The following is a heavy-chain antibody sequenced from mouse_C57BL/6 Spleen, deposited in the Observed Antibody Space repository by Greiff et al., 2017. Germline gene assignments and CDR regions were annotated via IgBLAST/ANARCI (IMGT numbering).Heavy chain of an antibody. D-gene: IGHD1-1*01. CDR2: IHPNSGST. J-gene: IGHJ1*03. CDR3: ARDPITTVVARYWYFDV. CDR1: GYTFTSYW. V-gene: IGHV1-64*01. Sequence: VQLQQPGAELVKPGASVKLSCKASGYTFTSYWMHWVKQRPGQGLEWIGMIHPNSGSTNYNEKFKSKATLTVDKSSSTAYMQLSSLTSEDSAVYYCARDPITTVVARYWYFDVWGTGTTVTVSS.